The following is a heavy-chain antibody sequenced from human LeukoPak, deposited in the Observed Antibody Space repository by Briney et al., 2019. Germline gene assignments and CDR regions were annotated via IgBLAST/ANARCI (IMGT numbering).Heavy chain of an antibody. CDR3: AKDFGYDSGTYATD. CDR2: TSYDGSKK. V-gene: IGHV3-30*18. J-gene: IGHJ1*01. CDR1: GFTFTSYA. D-gene: IGHD3-10*01. Sequence: GRSLRLSCAASGFTFTSYAMHWVRQGPGKGLEWVAVTSYDGSKKYYADSVKGRFTISRDNSKNTLYLQMNSLRAEDTAVYYCAKDFGYDSGTYATDWGQGTLVTVSS.